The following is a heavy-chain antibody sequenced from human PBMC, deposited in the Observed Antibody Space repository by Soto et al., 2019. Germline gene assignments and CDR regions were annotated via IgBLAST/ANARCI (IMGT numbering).Heavy chain of an antibody. J-gene: IGHJ4*02. Sequence: PSETLSLTCTVSGGSIRSGDYYWSWIRQPPGKGLEWIGYIYYSGTTYYNPSLKSRVSISIDTPKNQFSLKLSSVTAADTAVYYCAIGYYDSSGYYVGSRLFDCWGQGTLVTVSS. CDR2: IYYSGTT. CDR1: GGSIRSGDYY. D-gene: IGHD3-22*01. CDR3: AIGYYDSSGYYVGSRLFDC. V-gene: IGHV4-30-4*01.